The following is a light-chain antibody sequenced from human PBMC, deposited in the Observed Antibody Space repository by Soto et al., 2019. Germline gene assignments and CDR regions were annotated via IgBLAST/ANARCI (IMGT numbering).Light chain of an antibody. CDR2: EVT. V-gene: IGLV2-8*01. J-gene: IGLJ3*02. CDR3: TSYVGNDIWV. Sequence: QSALTQPPSASGSPGQSVTISCTGTSSDVGAYKYVSWYQQYPGKAPKLMIYEVTKRPSGVPDPFSGSKSGNTASLTVSGLQAEDEADYYCTSYVGNDIWVFGGGTKLTVL. CDR1: SSDVGAYKY.